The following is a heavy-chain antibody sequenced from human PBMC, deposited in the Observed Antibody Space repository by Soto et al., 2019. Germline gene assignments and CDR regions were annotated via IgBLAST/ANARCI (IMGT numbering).Heavy chain of an antibody. J-gene: IGHJ5*02. V-gene: IGHV4-39*01. D-gene: IGHD3-10*01. CDR2: IYYSGSS. CDR3: ARLHQYGSGRFYWFAP. CDR1: GGPISSSSYY. Sequence: PSETLSLTCTVSGGPISSSSYYWGWIRQPPGKGLEWIGNIYYSGSSSYTPSLKSRVTISIDTPKNQFSLKLSSVTAADTAVYYCARLHQYGSGRFYWFAPWAQRTLVPGSS.